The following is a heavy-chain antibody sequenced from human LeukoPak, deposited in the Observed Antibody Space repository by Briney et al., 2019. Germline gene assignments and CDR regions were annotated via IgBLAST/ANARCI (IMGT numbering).Heavy chain of an antibody. CDR1: GYTFTDYY. D-gene: IGHD2-2*01. Sequence: GASVKVSCKASGYTFTDYYMHWVRQAPGQGFEWMGWINPNDGDTNYAQKVQGRVTMTRDTSISTAHMEVSGLRSDDRAVYYCARANFLYCSSSTCLFDYWGQGTLVTVSS. V-gene: IGHV1-2*02. CDR2: INPNDGDT. CDR3: ARANFLYCSSSTCLFDY. J-gene: IGHJ4*02.